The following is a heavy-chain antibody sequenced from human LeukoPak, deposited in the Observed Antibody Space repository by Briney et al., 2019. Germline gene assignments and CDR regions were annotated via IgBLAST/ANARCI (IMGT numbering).Heavy chain of an antibody. J-gene: IGHJ6*03. V-gene: IGHV3-48*03. CDR3: ARRSLWFYYMDV. Sequence: PGGSLRLSCAASGFTFSSYEMNWVRQSPGKGLEWVSSISSSGSTMFYADSVEGRFSISRDNAKNSLYLQMNSLRAEDTAVYYCARRSLWFYYMDVWGKGTTVTVSS. CDR1: GFTFSSYE. D-gene: IGHD3-10*01. CDR2: ISSSGSTM.